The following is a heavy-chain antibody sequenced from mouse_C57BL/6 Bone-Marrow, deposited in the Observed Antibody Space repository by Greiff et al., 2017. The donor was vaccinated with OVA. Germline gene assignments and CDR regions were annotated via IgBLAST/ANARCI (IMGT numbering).Heavy chain of an antibody. CDR2: ISSGGSYT. J-gene: IGHJ1*03. D-gene: IGHD1-1*01. V-gene: IGHV5-6*01. Sequence: EVQLVESGGDLVKPGGSLKLSCAASGFTFSSYGMSWVRQTPDKRLEWVATISSGGSYTYYPDSVKGRFTISRDNAKNTLYLQMSSLKSEDTAMYYCARHGGSTGYFDVWGTGTTVTVSS. CDR3: ARHGGSTGYFDV. CDR1: GFTFSSYG.